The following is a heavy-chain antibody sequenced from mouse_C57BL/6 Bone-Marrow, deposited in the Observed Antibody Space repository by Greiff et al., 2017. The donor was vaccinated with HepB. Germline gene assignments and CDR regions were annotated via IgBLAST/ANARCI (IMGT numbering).Heavy chain of an antibody. V-gene: IGHV6-3*01. CDR3: TAFITTVVARDYAMDY. CDR1: GFTFSNYW. J-gene: IGHJ4*01. D-gene: IGHD1-1*01. Sequence: EVKLMESGGGLVQPGGSMKLSCVASGFTFSNYWMNWVRQSPEKGLEWVAQIRLKSDNYATHYAESVKGRFTISRDDSKSSVYLQMNNLRAEDTGIYYCTAFITTVVARDYAMDYWGQGTSVTVSS. CDR2: IRLKSDNYAT.